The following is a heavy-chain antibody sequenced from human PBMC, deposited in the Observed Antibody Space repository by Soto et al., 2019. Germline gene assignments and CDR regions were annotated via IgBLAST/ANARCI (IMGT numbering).Heavy chain of an antibody. CDR3: ARGEVYVWGSYRKYWFDP. J-gene: IGHJ5*02. V-gene: IGHV4-34*01. D-gene: IGHD3-16*02. CDR2: INHSGST. Sequence: SETLSLTCAVYGGSFSGYYWSWIRQPPGKGLEWIGEINHSGSTNYNPSLKSRVTISVDTSKNQFSLKLSSVTAADTAVYYCARGEVYVWGSYRKYWFDPWGQGTLVTVSS. CDR1: GGSFSGYY.